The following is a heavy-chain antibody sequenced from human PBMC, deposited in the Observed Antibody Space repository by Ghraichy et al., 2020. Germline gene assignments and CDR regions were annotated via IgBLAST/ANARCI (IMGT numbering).Heavy chain of an antibody. CDR2: IRSEIYGGTA. Sequence: GESLNISCKGSGFSFGDYAMTWFRQAPGKGLKLVGFIRSEIYGGTAEYAESVKGRFTISREDSNSIAYLQLNSLKTEDAGVYYCTRGVRGVVGGVDFWGQGTTVTVSS. CDR1: GFSFGDYA. V-gene: IGHV3-49*03. CDR3: TRGVRGVVGGVDF. D-gene: IGHD3-10*01. J-gene: IGHJ6*02.